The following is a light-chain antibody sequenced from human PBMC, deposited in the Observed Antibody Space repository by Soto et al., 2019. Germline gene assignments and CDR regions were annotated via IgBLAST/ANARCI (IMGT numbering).Light chain of an antibody. CDR1: QGISNW. Sequence: DIQMTQSPSSVSASVGDRVTITCRASQGISNWLAWYQQQTGKAPKLPISSAYTLQSGVPSRFSGGGSGTHITLIISSLQPEDFATYYCQQTNTFLPLTCGGGTKVEIK. V-gene: IGKV1-12*01. J-gene: IGKJ4*01. CDR2: SAY. CDR3: QQTNTFLPLT.